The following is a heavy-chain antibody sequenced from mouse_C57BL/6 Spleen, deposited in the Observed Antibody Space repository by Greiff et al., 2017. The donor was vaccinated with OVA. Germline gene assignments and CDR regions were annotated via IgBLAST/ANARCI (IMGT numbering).Heavy chain of an antibody. V-gene: IGHV5-17*01. J-gene: IGHJ2*01. CDR3: ARSKATTTYYFDY. CDR2: ISSGSSTI. Sequence: EVKLVESGGGLVKPGGSLKLSCAASGFTFSDYGMHWVRQAPEQGLEWVAYISSGSSTIYYADTVKGRFTISRDNAKNTLFLQMTSLRSEDTAMYYCARSKATTTYYFDYWGQGTTLTVSS. D-gene: IGHD1-1*01. CDR1: GFTFSDYG.